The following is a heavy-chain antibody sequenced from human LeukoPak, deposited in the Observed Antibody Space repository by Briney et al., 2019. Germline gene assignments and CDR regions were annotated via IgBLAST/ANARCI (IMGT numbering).Heavy chain of an antibody. Sequence: PGGSLRLFCAASGFTFSSYWMSWVRQAPGKGLEWVANIKQDGSEKYYVDSVKGRFTISRDNAKNSLYLQMNSLRAEDTAVYYCARDQSGYYDSSGYPDAFDIWGQGTMVTVSS. J-gene: IGHJ3*02. CDR1: GFTFSSYW. CDR2: IKQDGSEK. V-gene: IGHV3-7*01. D-gene: IGHD3-22*01. CDR3: ARDQSGYYDSSGYPDAFDI.